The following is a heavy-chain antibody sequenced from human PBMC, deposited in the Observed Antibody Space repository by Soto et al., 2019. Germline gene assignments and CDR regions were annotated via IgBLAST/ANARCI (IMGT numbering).Heavy chain of an antibody. V-gene: IGHV1-2*02. CDR1: GYTFTGYY. J-gene: IGHJ5*02. CDR3: ARYRIAVAGTGNWFDP. CDR2: INPNSGGT. Sequence: ASVKVSCKASGYTFTGYYMHWVRQAPGQGLEWMGWINPNSGGTNYAQKFQGRVTMTRDTSISTAYMELSRLRSDDTAVYYCARYRIAVAGTGNWFDPWGQGTLVTVSS. D-gene: IGHD6-19*01.